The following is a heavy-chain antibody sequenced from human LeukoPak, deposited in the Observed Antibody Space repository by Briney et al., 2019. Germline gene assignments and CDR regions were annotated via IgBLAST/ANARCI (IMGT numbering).Heavy chain of an antibody. Sequence: PSETLSLTCDVYGGTFSGYYWSWIRQLPGKGLEWIGEIDRSETTNYNLSLKSRVTMSVDMSKNQFALNLKSVTAGDTAVYYCVRTRYCSATSCYMDYWGQGTLVTVSS. D-gene: IGHD2-2*02. V-gene: IGHV4-34*01. CDR1: GGTFSGYY. CDR2: IDRSETT. CDR3: VRTRYCSATSCYMDY. J-gene: IGHJ4*02.